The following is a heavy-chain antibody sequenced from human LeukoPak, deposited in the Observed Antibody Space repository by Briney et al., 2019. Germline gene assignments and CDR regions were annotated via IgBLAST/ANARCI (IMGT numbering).Heavy chain of an antibody. J-gene: IGHJ6*04. Sequence: SETLSLTCAVYGGSFSGYYWTWIRQPPGKGLEWIGEINHSGSTNYNPSLKSRVTITVDTSKNQCSLKLSSVTAADTAVYYCARAITMVRGVRRYYGMDVWGKGTTVTVSS. V-gene: IGHV4-34*01. D-gene: IGHD3-10*01. CDR2: INHSGST. CDR1: GGSFSGYY. CDR3: ARAITMVRGVRRYYGMDV.